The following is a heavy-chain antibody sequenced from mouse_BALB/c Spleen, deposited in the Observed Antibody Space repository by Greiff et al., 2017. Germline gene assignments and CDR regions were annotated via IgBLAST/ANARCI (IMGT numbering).Heavy chain of an antibody. CDR1: GFTFSSFG. CDR3: ARSDDYHNDMDY. D-gene: IGHD2-4*01. CDR2: ISSGSSTI. J-gene: IGHJ2*02. Sequence: EVHLVESGGGLVQPGGSRKLSCAASGFTFSSFGMHWVRQAPEKGLEWVAYISSGSSTIYYADTVKGRFTISRDNPKNTLFLQMTSLRSEDTAMYYCARSDDYHNDMDYWGQGTSLTVSS. V-gene: IGHV5-17*02.